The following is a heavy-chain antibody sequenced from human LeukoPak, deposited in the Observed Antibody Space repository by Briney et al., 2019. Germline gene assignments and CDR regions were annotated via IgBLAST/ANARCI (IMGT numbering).Heavy chain of an antibody. CDR2: IKEDGSEK. CDR3: ARLRYSDY. D-gene: IGHD3-3*01. Sequence: PGGSLRLSCAASGFTFSNYWMTWVRHAPGKGLEWVANIKEDGSEKNYVDSVKGRFTISRDNAKKSLYLQMNSLRAEDTAMYYCARLRYSDYWGQGTLVTVSS. V-gene: IGHV3-7*01. CDR1: GFTFSNYW. J-gene: IGHJ4*02.